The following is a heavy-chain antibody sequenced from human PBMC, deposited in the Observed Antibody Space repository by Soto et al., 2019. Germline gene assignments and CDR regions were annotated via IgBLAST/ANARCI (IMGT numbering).Heavy chain of an antibody. Sequence: QLQLQESGPGLVKPSETLSLTCTVSDGSISSYYWSWIRQPPGKGLEWIGYVYSNGDTSFNPSLKRRVTISVDTSRNLFSPRLNSVTAADTAVYYCARRISGDPHFDLWGRGTLVTVSS. V-gene: IGHV4-59*12. J-gene: IGHJ2*01. D-gene: IGHD1-26*01. CDR1: DGSISSYY. CDR3: ARRISGDPHFDL. CDR2: VYSNGDT.